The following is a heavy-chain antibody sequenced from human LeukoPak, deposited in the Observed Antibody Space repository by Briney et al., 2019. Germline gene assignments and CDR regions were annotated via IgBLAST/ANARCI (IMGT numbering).Heavy chain of an antibody. Sequence: GGSLRLSCAASGFTFSSYSMNWVRQAPGKGLEWVSSISSSSSYIYYADSVKGRFTISRDNAKNSLYLQMNSLRAEDTAVYYFARGPPRDGYNTYYYYYMDVWGKGTTVTVSS. V-gene: IGHV3-21*01. CDR3: ARGPPRDGYNTYYYYYMDV. D-gene: IGHD5-24*01. CDR1: GFTFSSYS. J-gene: IGHJ6*03. CDR2: ISSSSSYI.